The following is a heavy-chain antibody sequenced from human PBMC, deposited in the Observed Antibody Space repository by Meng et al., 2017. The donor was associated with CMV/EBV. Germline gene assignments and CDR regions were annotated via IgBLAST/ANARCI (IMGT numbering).Heavy chain of an antibody. CDR2: ISGSGGST. Sequence: GESLKISCAASGFTFSSYAMSWVRQAPGKGLEWVSAISGSGGSTYYADSVKGRFTISRDNSKNTLYLHMNSLRAEDTAVYYCAKDPSFEYSSSFDYWGQGTLVTVSS. CDR1: GFTFSSYA. D-gene: IGHD6-6*01. CDR3: AKDPSFEYSSSFDY. V-gene: IGHV3-23*01. J-gene: IGHJ4*02.